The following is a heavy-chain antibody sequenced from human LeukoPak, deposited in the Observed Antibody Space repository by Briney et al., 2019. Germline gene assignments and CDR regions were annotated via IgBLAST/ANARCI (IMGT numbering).Heavy chain of an antibody. CDR1: GFTFSSYS. V-gene: IGHV3-21*01. Sequence: GGSLRLSCAASGFTFSSYSMNWVRQAPGKGLEWVSSISSSSSYIYYADSVKGRFTISRDNAKNSLYLQMNSLRAEDTAVYYCARGAPRGAARPGWKHMDVWGKGTTVTVSS. J-gene: IGHJ6*03. D-gene: IGHD6-6*01. CDR3: ARGAPRGAARPGWKHMDV. CDR2: ISSSSSYI.